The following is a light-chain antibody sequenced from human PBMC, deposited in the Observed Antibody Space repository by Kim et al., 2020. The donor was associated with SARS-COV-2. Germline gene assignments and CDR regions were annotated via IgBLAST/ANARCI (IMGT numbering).Light chain of an antibody. J-gene: IGKJ1*01. Sequence: SPGERATLSSRASQTIHNKLVCYQQKPGPAPRLLIYDATTSATGVPARFMGSGSETDFTLTISSLQSEDFAVYYCQQSHDWPPLTFGQGTKVDIK. CDR1: QTIHNK. CDR3: QQSHDWPPLT. V-gene: IGKV3-15*01. CDR2: DAT.